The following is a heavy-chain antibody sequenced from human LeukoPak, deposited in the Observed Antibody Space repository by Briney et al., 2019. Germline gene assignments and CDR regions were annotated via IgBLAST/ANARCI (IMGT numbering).Heavy chain of an antibody. CDR2: IYSGGST. J-gene: IGHJ6*02. V-gene: IGHV3-66*01. CDR3: AGAPAPDLYGMDV. CDR1: GFTFSSYA. Sequence: GGSLRLSCAASGFTFSSYAMSWVRQAPGKGLEWVSVIYSGGSTYYADSVKGRFTISRDNSKNTLYLQMNSLRAEDTAVYYCAGAPAPDLYGMDVWGQGTTVTVSS.